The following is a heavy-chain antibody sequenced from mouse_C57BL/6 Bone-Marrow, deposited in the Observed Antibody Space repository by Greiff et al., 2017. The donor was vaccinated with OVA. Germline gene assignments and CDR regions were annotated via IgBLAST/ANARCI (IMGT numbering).Heavy chain of an antibody. D-gene: IGHD1-1*01. J-gene: IGHJ2*01. V-gene: IGHV5-15*01. Sequence: EVQGVESGGGLVQPGGSLKLSCAASGFTFSDYGMAWVRQAPRKGPEWVAFISNLAYSIYYADTVTGRFTISRENAKNTLYLEMSSLRSEDTAMYYCARQGDYGSSLDYWGQGTTLTVSS. CDR1: GFTFSDYG. CDR3: ARQGDYGSSLDY. CDR2: ISNLAYSI.